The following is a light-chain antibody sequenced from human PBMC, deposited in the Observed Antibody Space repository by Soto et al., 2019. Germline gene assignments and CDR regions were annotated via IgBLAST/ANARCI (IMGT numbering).Light chain of an antibody. CDR3: QQSYTTLT. CDR2: AAS. V-gene: IGKV1-39*01. Sequence: DIQMTQSPSSLSASVGDRVTITCRASQTISSYLNWYQQKPGKAPKLLIYAASSLQSGVPSRFNGSGSGTDFTLTISSLQPEDVATYYCQQSYTTLTFGGGTRVEIK. CDR1: QTISSY. J-gene: IGKJ4*01.